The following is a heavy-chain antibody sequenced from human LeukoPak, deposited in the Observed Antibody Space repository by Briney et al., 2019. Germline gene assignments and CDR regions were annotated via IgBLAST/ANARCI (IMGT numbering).Heavy chain of an antibody. CDR1: GFTFDDYA. CDR2: ISWNSGSI. CDR3: AKEEYAFHAFDI. J-gene: IGHJ3*02. V-gene: IGHV3-9*01. Sequence: GGSLRLSCAASGFTFDDYAKHWVRQAPGKGLEWVSGISWNSGSIGYADSVKGRFTISRDNAKNSLYLQMNSLRAEDTALYYCAKEEYAFHAFDIWGQGTMVTVSS. D-gene: IGHD2/OR15-2a*01.